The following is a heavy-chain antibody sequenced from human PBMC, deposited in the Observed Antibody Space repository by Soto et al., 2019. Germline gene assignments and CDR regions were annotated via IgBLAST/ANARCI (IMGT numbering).Heavy chain of an antibody. CDR1: GFTFSSYA. J-gene: IGHJ6*02. D-gene: IGHD2-2*01. CDR3: AVGYCSSTSCYAPRLYYYGMDV. Sequence: GGSLRLSCAASGFTFSSYAMHWVRQAPGKGLEWVALISYDGSIKYFADSVKGRFSISRDNSRNTLYLQMNSLRAEDTAVYYCAVGYCSSTSCYAPRLYYYGMDVWGQGTTVTVSS. V-gene: IGHV3-30-3*01. CDR2: ISYDGSIK.